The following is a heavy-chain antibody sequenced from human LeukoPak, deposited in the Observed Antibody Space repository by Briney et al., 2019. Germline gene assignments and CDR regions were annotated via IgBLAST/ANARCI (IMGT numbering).Heavy chain of an antibody. CDR2: ISSSSSYI. J-gene: IGHJ4*02. CDR3: AKQQGSYNVFDY. V-gene: IGHV3-21*01. CDR1: GLTFRSYG. D-gene: IGHD1-26*01. Sequence: PWGSLRLSCAASGLTFRSYGMNWVRQAPGKGLEWVSSISSSSSYIYYADSVKGRFTISRDNAKDSMYLQMNSLRAEDTAVYYCAKQQGSYNVFDYWGQGTLVTVSS.